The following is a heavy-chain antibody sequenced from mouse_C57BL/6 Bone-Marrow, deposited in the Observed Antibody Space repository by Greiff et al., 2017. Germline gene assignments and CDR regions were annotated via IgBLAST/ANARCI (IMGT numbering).Heavy chain of an antibody. CDR2: IHPNSGST. J-gene: IGHJ3*01. CDR3: ARNGDDVSFAY. V-gene: IGHV1-64*01. Sequence: QVQLQQPGAELVKPGASVKLSCKASGYTFTSYWMHWVKQRPGQGLEWIGMIHPNSGSTNYNEKFKSKATLTVDKSSSTAYMQLSSLTSEDSAVYYCARNGDDVSFAYWGQGTLVTVSA. CDR1: GYTFTSYW. D-gene: IGHD2-2*01.